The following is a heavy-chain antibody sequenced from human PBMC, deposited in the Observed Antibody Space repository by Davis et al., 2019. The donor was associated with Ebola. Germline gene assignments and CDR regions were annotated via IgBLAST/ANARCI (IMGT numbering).Heavy chain of an antibody. CDR3: ARHSNFFYYYYGMDV. CDR2: IYPGDSDT. J-gene: IGHJ6*04. CDR1: AYSFTGYW. V-gene: IGHV5-51*01. Sequence: KVSCKGSAYSFTGYWIAWVRQVPGKGLEWMGIIYPGDSDTRYSPSFQGQVTISADKSISTAYLQWSSLKASDTAMYYCARHSNFFYYYYGMDVWGKGTTVTVSS. D-gene: IGHD4-11*01.